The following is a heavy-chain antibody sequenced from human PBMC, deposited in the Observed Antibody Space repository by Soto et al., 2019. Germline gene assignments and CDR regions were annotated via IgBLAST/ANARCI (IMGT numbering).Heavy chain of an antibody. CDR1: GGSISSGGYY. CDR3: ARTYYYGSGSYYNPDAFVI. CDR2: IYYSGST. Sequence: SETLSLTCTVSGGSISSGGYYWSWIRQHPGKGLEWIGYIYYSGSTYYNPSLKSRVTISVDTSKNQFSLKLSSVTAADTAVYYCARTYYYGSGSYYNPDAFVIWRQRTMVTVSS. J-gene: IGHJ3*02. V-gene: IGHV4-31*03. D-gene: IGHD3-10*01.